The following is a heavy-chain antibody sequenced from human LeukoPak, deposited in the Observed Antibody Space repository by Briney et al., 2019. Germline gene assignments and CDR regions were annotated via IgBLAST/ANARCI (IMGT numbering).Heavy chain of an antibody. CDR1: GFTFSSYA. D-gene: IGHD6-19*01. CDR3: ARDLTGWYRGY. Sequence: GGSLRLSCAASGFTFSSYAMSWVRQAPGKGLEWVSVIYSGGSTYYADSVKGRFTISRDNSKNTLYLQMNSLRAEDTAVYYCARDLTGWYRGYWGQGTLVTVSS. J-gene: IGHJ4*02. CDR2: IYSGGST. V-gene: IGHV3-66*01.